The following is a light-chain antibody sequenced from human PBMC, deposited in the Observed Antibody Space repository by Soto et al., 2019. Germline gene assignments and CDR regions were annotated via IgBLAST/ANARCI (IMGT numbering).Light chain of an antibody. V-gene: IGKV3-20*01. Sequence: EIVLTQSPGTLSLSPGERATLSCRASQSVSSSYLAWYQQKPGQAPRLLIYGASNRATGIPDRFSGSGSGTDFTLTISRLEPEDFAVYYCHHFGSLPETFGQGTKVDIK. CDR2: GAS. CDR1: QSVSSSY. CDR3: HHFGSLPET. J-gene: IGKJ1*01.